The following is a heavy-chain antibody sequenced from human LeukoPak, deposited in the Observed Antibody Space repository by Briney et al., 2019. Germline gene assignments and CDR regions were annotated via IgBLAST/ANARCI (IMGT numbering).Heavy chain of an antibody. D-gene: IGHD6-19*01. CDR1: GYTFTSYY. CDR2: INPSSGST. J-gene: IGHJ3*02. Sequence: ASVKVSCKASGYTFTSYYMHWVRQAPGQGLEWMGIINPSSGSTSYAQKFQGRVTMTRDTSTSTVYMELSSLRSEDTAVYYCARGYSSGWYGDAFDIWGQGTMVTVSS. V-gene: IGHV1-46*03. CDR3: ARGYSSGWYGDAFDI.